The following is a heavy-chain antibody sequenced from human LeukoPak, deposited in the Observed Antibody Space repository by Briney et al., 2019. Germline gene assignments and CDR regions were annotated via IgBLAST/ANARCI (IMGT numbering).Heavy chain of an antibody. D-gene: IGHD3-10*01. CDR3: ARDGRRHGSGSYSVGFDY. V-gene: IGHV1-46*01. Sequence: ASVKVSCKASGYTFTSYYIHWVRQAPGQGLEWMGIINPSGGTTIYAQKFQGRVTITRDTSASTAYMEMSSLTSEDTAVYYCARDGRRHGSGSYSVGFDYWGQGTLVTVSS. CDR1: GYTFTSYY. J-gene: IGHJ4*02. CDR2: INPSGGTT.